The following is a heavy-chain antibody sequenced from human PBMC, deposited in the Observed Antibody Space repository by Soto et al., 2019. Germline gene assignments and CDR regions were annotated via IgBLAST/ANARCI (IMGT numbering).Heavy chain of an antibody. CDR3: ARAYLGRLPRRADYYYAMDV. D-gene: IGHD1-26*01. Sequence: EVQLVESGGGSVQPGASLRLSCADSGFSFRDYDMHWVRQRKGKGLEWVSALGAARDPYYVGSVKGRFSVSRDNAQNSLCRQMNNLRVDDTAVYFCARAYLGRLPRRADYYYAMDVWGRGTTVTVSS. V-gene: IGHV3-13*05. J-gene: IGHJ6*02. CDR1: GFSFRDYD. CDR2: LGAARDP.